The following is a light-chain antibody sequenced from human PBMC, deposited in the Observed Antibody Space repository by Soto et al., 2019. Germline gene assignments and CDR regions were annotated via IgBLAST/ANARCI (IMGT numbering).Light chain of an antibody. CDR1: SGHSSYA. CDR3: QTLGNGIKV. Sequence: QSVLTQSPSASASLGASVNLTCTLSSGHSSYAIAWHQQQPEKGPRYLMKLNSDGSHSKGDGIPDRFSGSSSGAERYLNIASLQSEDEADFYFQTLGNGIKVFGGGTKLTVL. J-gene: IGLJ2*01. V-gene: IGLV4-69*01. CDR2: LNSDGSH.